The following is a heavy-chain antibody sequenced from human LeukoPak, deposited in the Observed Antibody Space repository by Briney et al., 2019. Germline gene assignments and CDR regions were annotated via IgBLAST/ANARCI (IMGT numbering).Heavy chain of an antibody. Sequence: GGSLRLSCAASGFTFSTYDMHWVRQATGEGLEWVSTIGPAGDSYYPDSVKGRYTISRENAKNSLYLQMNSLIAGDTAVYYCARAKWEFGLAFDIWGQGTMVTVSS. D-gene: IGHD1-26*01. CDR3: ARAKWEFGLAFDI. V-gene: IGHV3-13*01. J-gene: IGHJ3*02. CDR1: GFTFSTYD. CDR2: IGPAGDS.